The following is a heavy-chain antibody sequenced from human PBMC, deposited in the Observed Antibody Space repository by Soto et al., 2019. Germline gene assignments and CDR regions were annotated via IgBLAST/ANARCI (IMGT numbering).Heavy chain of an antibody. Sequence: ASVKVSCKASGYTFTIYPMHWVRQAPGQGLEWMGWINAGNGDTKYSQKFQGRVTITRDTSASTAYMELSSLRSEDTAVYYCARDWTHYDSSGPGDYWGQGTLVTVSS. D-gene: IGHD3-22*01. V-gene: IGHV1-3*01. CDR1: GYTFTIYP. J-gene: IGHJ4*02. CDR3: ARDWTHYDSSGPGDY. CDR2: INAGNGDT.